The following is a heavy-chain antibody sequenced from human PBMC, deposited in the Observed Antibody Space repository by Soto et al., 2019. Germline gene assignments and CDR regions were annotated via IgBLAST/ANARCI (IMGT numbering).Heavy chain of an antibody. D-gene: IGHD2-2*01. V-gene: IGHV3-15*01. CDR3: TTEPRYCSSTSCYNIAVLWRIAVVVGSSGYFKP. CDR1: GFTFSNAW. Sequence: GWSLRLSCAASGFTFSNAWMSLVRQAPGKGLEWGGRIKSKTDGGTTDYAAPVKGRFTIARDDSKNTLYLQMNSLKTEDTAVYYCTTEPRYCSSTSCYNIAVLWRIAVVVGSSGYFKPWGQGSPVTVSS. J-gene: IGHJ5*02. CDR2: IKSKTDGGTT.